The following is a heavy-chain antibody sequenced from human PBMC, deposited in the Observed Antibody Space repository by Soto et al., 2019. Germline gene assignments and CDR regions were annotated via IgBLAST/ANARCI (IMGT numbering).Heavy chain of an antibody. J-gene: IGHJ6*02. Sequence: GGSLRLSCAASGFTFRSYAMSWVRQAPGKGLEWVSVISGSGDSTYYADSVRGRFTISRDNSKNTLYLQMNSLRAEDTAVYYCAKDRDGAAAGPTKFYGMDVWGQGTTVTVSS. CDR1: GFTFRSYA. CDR3: AKDRDGAAAGPTKFYGMDV. D-gene: IGHD6-13*01. V-gene: IGHV3-23*01. CDR2: ISGSGDST.